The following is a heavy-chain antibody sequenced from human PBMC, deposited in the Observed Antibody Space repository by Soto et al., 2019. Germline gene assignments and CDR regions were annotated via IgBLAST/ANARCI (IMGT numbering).Heavy chain of an antibody. CDR1: GFTFSSYG. CDR2: IWYDGSNK. V-gene: IGHV3-33*01. CDR3: ARDGVPATVYYYMDV. J-gene: IGHJ6*03. Sequence: GGSLRLSCAASGFTFSSYGMHWVHQAPGKGLEWVAVIWYDGSNKYYADSVKGRFTISRDNSKNTLYLQMNSLRAEDTAVYYCARDGVPATVYYYMDVWGKGTTVTVSS. D-gene: IGHD2-2*01.